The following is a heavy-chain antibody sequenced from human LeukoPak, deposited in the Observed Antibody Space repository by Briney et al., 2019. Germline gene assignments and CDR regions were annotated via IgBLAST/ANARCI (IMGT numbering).Heavy chain of an antibody. Sequence: GGSLRLSCAASGFTFSSYAMHWVRQAPGKGLEWVAVISYDGSNKYYADSVKGRFTISRDNSKNTLYLQMNSLRAEDTAVYYCARDPRYCSGGSCANWGYYYMDVWGKGTTVTVSS. CDR1: GFTFSSYA. D-gene: IGHD2-15*01. J-gene: IGHJ6*03. V-gene: IGHV3-30*04. CDR3: ARDPRYCSGGSCANWGYYYMDV. CDR2: ISYDGSNK.